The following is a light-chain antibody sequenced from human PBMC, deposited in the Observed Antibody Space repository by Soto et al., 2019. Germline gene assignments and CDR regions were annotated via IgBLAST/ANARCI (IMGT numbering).Light chain of an antibody. J-gene: IGKJ5*01. CDR3: QQYAGSPQT. V-gene: IGKV3-15*01. CDR2: GAS. Sequence: EMVMTQSPATLSVSPGERATLSCRASQSVSSNLAWYQVNPRQAPRLLIYGASARATGIPARFSGSGSGTEFTLTISTLEPEDFAVYYCQQYAGSPQTVGQGTRREIK. CDR1: QSVSSN.